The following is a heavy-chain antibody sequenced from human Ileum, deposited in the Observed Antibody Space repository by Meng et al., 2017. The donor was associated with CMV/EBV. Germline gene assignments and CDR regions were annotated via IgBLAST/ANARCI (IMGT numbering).Heavy chain of an antibody. CDR2: IHYSGNT. Sequence: SETLSLTCAVSGGSISSDCWSWIRQPPGKGLEWIGYIHYSGNTDYNPSLKSRVTISRDTSKNQFSLKLSSVTAADTAVYYCARAVAARPRWDYYYYGMDVWGQGTTVTVSS. CDR1: GGSISSDC. V-gene: IGHV4-59*01. J-gene: IGHJ6*02. CDR3: ARAVAARPRWDYYYYGMDV. D-gene: IGHD6-6*01.